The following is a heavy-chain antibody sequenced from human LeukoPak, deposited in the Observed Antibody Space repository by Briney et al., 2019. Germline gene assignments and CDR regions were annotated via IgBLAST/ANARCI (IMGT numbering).Heavy chain of an antibody. D-gene: IGHD6-19*01. V-gene: IGHV3-23*01. Sequence: GGSLRLSCAATGFTFSNYAMSWVRQAPGKGLEWVSVISRNGAHPYYIDSVRDRFTVSRDNSKNIMYLQMNSLRAEDAALYYCTTPGDSGWYNHWGQGTLVIVSS. CDR1: GFTFSNYA. CDR2: ISRNGAHP. CDR3: TTPGDSGWYNH. J-gene: IGHJ4*02.